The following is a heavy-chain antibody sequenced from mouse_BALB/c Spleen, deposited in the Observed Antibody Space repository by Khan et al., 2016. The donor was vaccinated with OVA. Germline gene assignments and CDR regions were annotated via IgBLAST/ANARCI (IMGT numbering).Heavy chain of an antibody. Sequence: QIQFVQSGPELKKPGETVKISCKASGYTFTNYGMNWVKQSPGKALKWMGWINTYTGEPTYADDFKGRFAFSLETSASTAYLQINNLKNEDTATYFCARPPYFSYTLDYWGQGTSVTVSS. D-gene: IGHD2-10*01. J-gene: IGHJ4*01. CDR3: ARPPYFSYTLDY. V-gene: IGHV9-3-1*01. CDR2: INTYTGEP. CDR1: GYTFTNYG.